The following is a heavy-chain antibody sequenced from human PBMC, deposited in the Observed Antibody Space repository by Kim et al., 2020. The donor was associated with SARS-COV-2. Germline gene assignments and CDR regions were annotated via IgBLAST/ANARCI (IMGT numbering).Heavy chain of an antibody. D-gene: IGHD2-2*01. CDR3: ARALIVVVPAALKPYYYYYGMDV. Sequence: ASVKVSCKASGYTFTSYGISWVRQAPGQGLEWMGWISAYNGNTNYAQKLQGRVTMTTDTSTSTAYMELRSLRSDDTAVYYCARALIVVVPAALKPYYYYYGMDVWGQGTTVTVSS. CDR2: ISAYNGNT. J-gene: IGHJ6*02. V-gene: IGHV1-18*04. CDR1: GYTFTSYG.